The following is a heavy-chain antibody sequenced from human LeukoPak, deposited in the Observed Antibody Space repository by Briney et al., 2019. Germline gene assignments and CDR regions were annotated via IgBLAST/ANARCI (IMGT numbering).Heavy chain of an antibody. Sequence: PSETLSLTCAVSGYSISSGYFWAWIRQPPGKGLEWIGNIYHSGSTYYNPSLKSRVTISVDTSKNQFSLNLSSVTAADTAVYCCARYYYDSSGYYWGIFDYWGQGTVVSVSS. V-gene: IGHV4-38-2*01. J-gene: IGHJ4*02. CDR2: IYHSGST. D-gene: IGHD3-22*01. CDR1: GYSISSGYF. CDR3: ARYYYDSSGYYWGIFDY.